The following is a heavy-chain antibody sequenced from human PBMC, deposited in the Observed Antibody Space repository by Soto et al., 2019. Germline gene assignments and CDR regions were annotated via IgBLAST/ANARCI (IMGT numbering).Heavy chain of an antibody. D-gene: IGHD6-13*01. CDR3: ATDGAAGSVMEV. Sequence: EMQLVESGGGLVKPGGSLRLSCAASGFTFSTYGMNWVRQAPGKGLEWVSSIISGSEYIYYADSLKGRLTISRDNARNSLYLQLNSLRAEDTAVYYCATDGAAGSVMEVWGQGTTVTVSS. CDR1: GFTFSTYG. V-gene: IGHV3-21*01. CDR2: IISGSEYI. J-gene: IGHJ6*02.